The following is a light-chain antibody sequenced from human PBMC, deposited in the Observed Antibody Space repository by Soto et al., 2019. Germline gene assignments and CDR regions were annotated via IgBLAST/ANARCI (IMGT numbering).Light chain of an antibody. CDR3: AAWDDSLNGQV. Sequence: QSVLIQPPSVSGTPGQNVTISCSGSNSNIGRNFVYWYQQFPGTATRLLIYKNNQRPSGGPERFSVSRSGASASLAISGLRSEDEAHYHCAAWDDSLNGQVFGGGTKLTVL. J-gene: IGLJ2*01. CDR2: KNN. CDR1: NSNIGRNF. V-gene: IGLV1-47*01.